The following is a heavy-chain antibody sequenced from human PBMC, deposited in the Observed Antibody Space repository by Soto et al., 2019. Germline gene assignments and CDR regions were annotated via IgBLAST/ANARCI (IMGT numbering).Heavy chain of an antibody. V-gene: IGHV1-2*04. Sequence: QGQLLQSGAEVKKPGASVKVSCKTSGYSFTDYKLHWVRQAPGQGLEWMGWVDPNGGGSNSAQKFQGSVTMXXXTXXTTAYLDLTRLTTNDTASYFCATWVDYGDFEGFDFWGQGTLVTVSS. D-gene: IGHD4-17*01. CDR3: ATWVDYGDFEGFDF. CDR1: GYSFTDYK. J-gene: IGHJ4*02. CDR2: VDPNGGGS.